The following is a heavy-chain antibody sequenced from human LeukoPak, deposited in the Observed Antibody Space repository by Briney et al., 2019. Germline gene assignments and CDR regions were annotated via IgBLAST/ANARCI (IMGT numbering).Heavy chain of an antibody. CDR3: AKSVGATDPFDY. CDR1: GFTFSSYG. V-gene: IGHV3-30*02. Sequence: GGSLRLSCAASGFTFSSYGMHWVRQAPGKGLEWVAFIRYDGSNKYYADSVKGRFTISRDNSKNTLYLQVNSLRAEDTAVYYCAKSVGATDPFDYWGQGTLVTVSS. D-gene: IGHD1-26*01. CDR2: IRYDGSNK. J-gene: IGHJ4*02.